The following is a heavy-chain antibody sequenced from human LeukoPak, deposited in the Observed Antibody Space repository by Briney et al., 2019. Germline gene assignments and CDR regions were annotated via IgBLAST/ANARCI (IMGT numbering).Heavy chain of an antibody. J-gene: IGHJ3*02. Sequence: ASVKVSCKASGYTFTGYYMHWVRQAPGQGLEWMGWINPNSGGTNYAQKFQGRVTMTRDTSISTAYMELSRLRSDDTAVYYCARPRELVRDASDIWGQGTMVTVSS. D-gene: IGHD6-13*01. CDR1: GYTFTGYY. CDR3: ARPRELVRDASDI. V-gene: IGHV1-2*02. CDR2: INPNSGGT.